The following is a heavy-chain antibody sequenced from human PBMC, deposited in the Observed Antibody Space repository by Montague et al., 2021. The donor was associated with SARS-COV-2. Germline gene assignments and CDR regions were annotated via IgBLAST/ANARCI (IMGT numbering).Heavy chain of an antibody. Sequence: SETLSLTCTVSGYSISSGYYWGWIRQPPGKGLEWIGSIYHSGSTYYNPSLKSRVTISVDTSKNQFSLKLSPLTAADTAVYYCARDTGISGAFDIWGQGTMVTVSS. D-gene: IGHD2-15*01. J-gene: IGHJ3*02. CDR1: GYSISSGYY. CDR3: ARDTGISGAFDI. V-gene: IGHV4-38-2*02. CDR2: IYHSGST.